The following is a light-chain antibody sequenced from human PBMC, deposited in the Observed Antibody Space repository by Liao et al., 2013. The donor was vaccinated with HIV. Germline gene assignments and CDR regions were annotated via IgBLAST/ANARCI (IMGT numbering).Light chain of an antibody. V-gene: IGLV3-21*01. Sequence: SYELTQPPSVSVAPGKTARITCWGTTIGSESVHWYQQKPGQSPLLVIYQDTYRPSGIPERFSGSNSGNTATLTISGTQPTDEADYYCQAWDRNTAIFGGGTKLTVL. CDR3: QAWDRNTAI. CDR1: TIGSES. CDR2: QDT. J-gene: IGLJ2*01.